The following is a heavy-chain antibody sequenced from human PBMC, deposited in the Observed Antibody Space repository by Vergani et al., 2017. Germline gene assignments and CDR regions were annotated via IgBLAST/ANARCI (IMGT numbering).Heavy chain of an antibody. D-gene: IGHD6-19*01. CDR3: ARGSTGYSSGWSVSPFDY. CDR2: ISSSSSTI. Sequence: EVQLVESGGGLVQPGGSLSLSCAASGFTFSSYSMNWVRQAPGKGLEWVSYISSSSSTIYYADSVKGRFTISRDNAKNSLYLQMNSLRDEDTAVYYCARGSTGYSSGWSVSPFDYWGQGTLVTVSS. J-gene: IGHJ4*02. CDR1: GFTFSSYS. V-gene: IGHV3-48*02.